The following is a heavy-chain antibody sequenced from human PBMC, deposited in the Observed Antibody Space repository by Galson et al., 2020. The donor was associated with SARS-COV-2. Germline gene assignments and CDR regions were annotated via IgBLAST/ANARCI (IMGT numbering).Heavy chain of an antibody. CDR1: GFTFDDYA. Sequence: GGSLRLSCAASGFTFDDYAMHWVRQAPGKGLEWVSGISWNSGSIGYADSVKGRFTISRDNAKNSLYLQMNSLRAEDTALYYCAKPAGMGPDDAFDIWGQGTMVTVSS. J-gene: IGHJ3*02. D-gene: IGHD1-26*01. CDR3: AKPAGMGPDDAFDI. V-gene: IGHV3-9*01. CDR2: ISWNSGSI.